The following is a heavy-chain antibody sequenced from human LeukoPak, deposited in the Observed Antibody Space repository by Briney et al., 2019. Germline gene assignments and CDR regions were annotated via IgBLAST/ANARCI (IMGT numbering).Heavy chain of an antibody. Sequence: SETLSLTCTVSSGSLRSSSYSWGWIRQPPGKGLEWIGSIYYSGSTYYNPSLKSRVTISVDTSKNQFSLRLSSVTAADTAVYYCARLGGSGSYYLVGYWGQGTLVTVSS. J-gene: IGHJ4*02. CDR3: ARLGGSGSYYLVGY. CDR2: IYYSGST. D-gene: IGHD3-10*01. V-gene: IGHV4-39*01. CDR1: SGSLRSSSYS.